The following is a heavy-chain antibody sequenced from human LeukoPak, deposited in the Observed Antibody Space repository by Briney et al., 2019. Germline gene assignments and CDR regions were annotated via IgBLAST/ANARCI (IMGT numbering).Heavy chain of an antibody. D-gene: IGHD3-22*01. J-gene: IGHJ6*03. Sequence: ASVKVSCKASGYTFTRYYMHWVRQAPGQGLEWMGRINPNSGGTNYEQKFQGRGTMTRDTSISTAYMELSRLRSDDTAVYYCARWPLTSGYYYYYYYYMDVWGKGTTVTVSS. CDR1: GYTFTRYY. CDR2: INPNSGGT. CDR3: ARWPLTSGYYYYYYYYMDV. V-gene: IGHV1-2*06.